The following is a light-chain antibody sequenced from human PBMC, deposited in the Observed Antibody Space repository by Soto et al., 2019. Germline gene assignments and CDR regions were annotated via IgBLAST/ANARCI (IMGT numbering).Light chain of an antibody. J-gene: IGKJ2*01. Sequence: EIVLTQSPGTLSLSPGERATLSCRASQSVSSSYLAWYQQKPGQAPRLLIYGASTRATGIPARFSGSGSGTEFTLTISSLQSEDFAVYYCQQYSNWPPYTFGQGTKLEIK. CDR3: QQYSNWPPYT. CDR1: QSVSSSY. V-gene: IGKV3-15*01. CDR2: GAS.